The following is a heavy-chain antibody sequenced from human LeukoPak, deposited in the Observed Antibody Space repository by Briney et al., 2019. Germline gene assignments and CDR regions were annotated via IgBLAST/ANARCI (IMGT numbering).Heavy chain of an antibody. CDR3: AKDEEQWLVVDY. CDR2: ISGSGGST. CDR1: GFTFSSYA. J-gene: IGHJ4*02. D-gene: IGHD6-19*01. V-gene: IGHV3-23*01. Sequence: HTGGSLRLSCAASGFTFSSYAMRWVRQAPGKGLEWVSAISGSGGSTYYADSVKGRFTISRDNSKNTLYLQMNSLRAEDTAVYYCAKDEEQWLVVDYWGQGTLVTVSS.